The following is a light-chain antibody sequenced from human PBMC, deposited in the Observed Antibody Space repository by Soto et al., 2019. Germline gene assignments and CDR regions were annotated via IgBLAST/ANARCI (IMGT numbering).Light chain of an antibody. CDR2: LGS. J-gene: IGKJ4*01. CDR3: MQALETQLT. V-gene: IGKV2-28*01. Sequence: DIVMTQSPLFLPVTPGEPASISCRSSQSLLHSNGYNYLDWYLQKPGQSPQLLIYLGSNRASGVPDRFSGSGSGIDFTLKISRVEAEDVGVYYCMQALETQLTFGGGTKVEIK. CDR1: QSLLHSNGYNY.